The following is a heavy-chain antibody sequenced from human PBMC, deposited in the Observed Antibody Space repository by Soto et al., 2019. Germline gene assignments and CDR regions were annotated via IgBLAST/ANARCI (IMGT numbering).Heavy chain of an antibody. J-gene: IGHJ5*02. CDR3: ARDGPEYSSENWFDP. CDR2: INAGNGNT. D-gene: IGHD6-6*01. CDR1: GYTFTSYA. V-gene: IGHV1-3*01. Sequence: ASVKVSCKASGYTFTSYAMHWVRQAPGQRLEWMGWINAGNGNTKYSQKFQGRVTITRDTSASTAYMELSSLRSEDTAVYYCARDGPEYSSENWFDPWGQGTLVTVSS.